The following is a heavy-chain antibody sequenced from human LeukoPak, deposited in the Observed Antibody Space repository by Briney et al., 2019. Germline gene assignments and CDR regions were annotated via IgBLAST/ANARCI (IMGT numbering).Heavy chain of an antibody. CDR2: IYYSGST. V-gene: IGHV4-61*01. Sequence: SETLSLTCTVSGGSVSSGSYYWSWIRQPPGKGLEWIGHIYYSGSTNYNPSLKSRVTISVDTSKNQFSLKLSSVTAADTAVYYCARAKGNSWYPYYFDYWGQGTLVTVSS. J-gene: IGHJ4*02. CDR1: GGSVSSGSYY. D-gene: IGHD6-13*01. CDR3: ARAKGNSWYPYYFDY.